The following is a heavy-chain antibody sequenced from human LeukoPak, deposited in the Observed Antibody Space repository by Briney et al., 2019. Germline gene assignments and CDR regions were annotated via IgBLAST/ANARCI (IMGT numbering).Heavy chain of an antibody. J-gene: IGHJ6*02. CDR3: ARDQGSSSFYYYYGMDV. Sequence: GGSLRLSCAASGFTFSSNNMNWVRQAPGKGLEWVSSISSSSGYIYHADSVKGRLTISRDNAKNSLYLQMNSLRAEDSAVYYCARDQGSSSFYYYYGMDVWGQGTTVTVSS. D-gene: IGHD2-2*01. CDR1: GFTFSSNN. V-gene: IGHV3-21*01. CDR2: ISSSSGYI.